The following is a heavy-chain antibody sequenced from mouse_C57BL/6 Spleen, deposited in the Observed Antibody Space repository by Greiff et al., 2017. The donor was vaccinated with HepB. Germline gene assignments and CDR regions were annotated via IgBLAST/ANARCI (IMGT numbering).Heavy chain of an antibody. Sequence: VQLQQSGPELVKPGASVKISCKASGYSFTGYYMNWVQQSPEKSLEWIGEINPSTGGTTYNQKFKAKATLTVDKSSSTAYMQLKSLTSEDSAVYYCAKGYYYFDYWGQGTTLTVSS. V-gene: IGHV1-42*01. CDR2: INPSTGGT. CDR3: AKGYYYFDY. CDR1: GYSFTGYY. J-gene: IGHJ2*01.